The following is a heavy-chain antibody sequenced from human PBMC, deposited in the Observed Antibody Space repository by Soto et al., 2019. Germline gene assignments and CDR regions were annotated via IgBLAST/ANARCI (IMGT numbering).Heavy chain of an antibody. D-gene: IGHD3-10*01. CDR2: INAGNGNT. Sequence: ASVKVSCKASGYTFTSYAMHWVRQAPGQRLEWMGWINAGNGNTKYSQKFQGRVTITRDTSASTAYMELSSLRSEDTAVYYCARKGSGSYYLYYFDYWGQGTLVTVSS. J-gene: IGHJ4*02. CDR3: ARKGSGSYYLYYFDY. V-gene: IGHV1-3*01. CDR1: GYTFTSYA.